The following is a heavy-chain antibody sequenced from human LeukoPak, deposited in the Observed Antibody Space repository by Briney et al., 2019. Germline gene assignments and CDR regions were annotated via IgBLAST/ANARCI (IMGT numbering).Heavy chain of an antibody. CDR2: INQDGSEK. Sequence: GGSLRLSCAASGFTFTSYWMTWVRQAPGKGLEWVANINQDGSEKYYVDSVKGRFTISRDNAKNSLYLQMNSLRAEDTAVYFCARDRNFPRDQFDYWGQGTLVTVSS. CDR3: ARDRNFPRDQFDY. V-gene: IGHV3-7*03. CDR1: GFTFTSYW. J-gene: IGHJ4*02. D-gene: IGHD4-11*01.